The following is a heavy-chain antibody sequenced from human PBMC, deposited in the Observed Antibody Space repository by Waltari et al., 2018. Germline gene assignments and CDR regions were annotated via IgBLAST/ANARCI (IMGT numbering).Heavy chain of an antibody. V-gene: IGHV3-74*01. CDR3: ASQNGGNSWWLDP. CDR1: AFTFSGYW. J-gene: IGHJ5*02. CDR2: INSDESST. D-gene: IGHD2-21*02. Sequence: EVQLVESGGGLVQPGGSLRLSCAASAFTFSGYWMHWVRQAPGKGLVWVSRINSDESSTSYADSVKGRFTISRDNAKNTLYLQMNSLRAEDTAVYYCASQNGGNSWWLDPWGQGTLVTVSS.